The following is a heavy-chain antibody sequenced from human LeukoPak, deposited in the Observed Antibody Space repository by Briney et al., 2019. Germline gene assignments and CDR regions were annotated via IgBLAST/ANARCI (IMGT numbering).Heavy chain of an antibody. CDR1: GGSVSSNDYY. CDR3: ARGDSRPDY. D-gene: IGHD5-18*01. Sequence: TLSLTCTVSGGSVSSNDYYWGWIRQPPGKGLEWIGYIYHSQSTNYNPSLKSRVTISEDRSKNQFSLKLSSVTAADTAVYYCARGDSRPDYWGQGILVTVSS. CDR2: IYHSQST. J-gene: IGHJ4*02. V-gene: IGHV4-30-2*01.